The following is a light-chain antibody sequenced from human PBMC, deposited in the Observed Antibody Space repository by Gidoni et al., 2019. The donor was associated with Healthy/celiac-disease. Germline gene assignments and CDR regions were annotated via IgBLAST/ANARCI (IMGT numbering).Light chain of an antibody. CDR3: QQYGSSPRT. V-gene: IGKV3-20*01. CDR2: GAS. Sequence: EIVLTQSPGTLSLSPGARATLSVRASQSVSSIYLAWYQQKPGQAPRLLIYGASSRATGIPDRFSGSGSGTDFTLTISRLEPEDFAVYYCQQYGSSPRTFGQGTKVEIK. J-gene: IGKJ1*01. CDR1: QSVSSIY.